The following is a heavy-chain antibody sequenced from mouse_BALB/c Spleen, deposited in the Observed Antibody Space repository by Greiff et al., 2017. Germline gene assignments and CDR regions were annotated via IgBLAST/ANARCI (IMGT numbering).Heavy chain of an antibody. CDR1: GFNIKDNY. D-gene: IGHD4-1*01. CDR3: ANWDY. V-gene: IGHV14-3*02. CDR2: IDPANGNT. J-gene: IGHJ2*01. Sequence: VQLQQSGAELVKPGASVKLSCTASGFNIKDNYMHWVKQRPEQGLEWIGRIDPANGNTKYDQKFQGKATITADTSSNTAYLQLSSLTSEDTAVYYCANWDYWGQGTTLTVSS.